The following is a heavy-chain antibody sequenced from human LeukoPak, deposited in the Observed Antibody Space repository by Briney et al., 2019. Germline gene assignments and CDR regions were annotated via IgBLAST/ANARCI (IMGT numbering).Heavy chain of an antibody. CDR2: IYHSGST. V-gene: IGHV4-4*02. Sequence: SGTLSLTCAVSGGSISSSNWWSWVRQPPGKGLEWIGEIYHSGSTNYNPSLKSRVTISVDKSKNQFSLKLSSVTAADTAVYYCASDRPGRGIAAAGSFDPWGQGTLVTVSS. D-gene: IGHD6-13*01. J-gene: IGHJ5*02. CDR1: GGSISSSNW. CDR3: ASDRPGRGIAAAGSFDP.